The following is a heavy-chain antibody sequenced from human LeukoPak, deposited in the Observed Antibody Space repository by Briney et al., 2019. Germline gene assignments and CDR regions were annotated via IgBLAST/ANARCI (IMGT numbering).Heavy chain of an antibody. D-gene: IGHD2-21*02. V-gene: IGHV3-7*01. Sequence: GGSLRLSCVVSGFTFNRCWMNWVRQAPGKGLEWVAHINPDGRDTYYVDSVKGRFTISRDNAQNSMYLQMNSLRVEDTAVYYCTSWGDTTAEYFQRWSQGTLVTVSS. J-gene: IGHJ1*01. CDR1: GFTFNRCW. CDR2: INPDGRDT. CDR3: TSWGDTTAEYFQR.